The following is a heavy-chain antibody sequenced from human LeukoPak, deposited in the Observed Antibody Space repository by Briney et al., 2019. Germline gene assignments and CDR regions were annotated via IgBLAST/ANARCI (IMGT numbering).Heavy chain of an antibody. J-gene: IGHJ4*02. CDR2: INPNSGDT. CDR3: ARTTFDYSFDY. Sequence: GASVKVSCKASGYTFTGYYMHWVRQAPGQGLEWMGWINPNSGDTNYAQKFQGRVTMTRDTSTSTAYMELSRLRSDDTAVYYRARTTFDYSFDYWGQGTLVTASS. D-gene: IGHD4-11*01. CDR1: GYTFTGYY. V-gene: IGHV1-2*02.